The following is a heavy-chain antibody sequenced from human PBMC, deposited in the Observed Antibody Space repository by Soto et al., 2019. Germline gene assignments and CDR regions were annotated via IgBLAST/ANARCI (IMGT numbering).Heavy chain of an antibody. J-gene: IGHJ6*02. CDR2: TYYRSKWYN. CDR1: GDSVSSNSAA. CDR3: ARDKNGHSRYYYYGMDV. Sequence: QSQTLSLTCAISGDSVSSNSAAWNWIRQSPSRGLEWLGRTYYRSKWYNDYAVSVKSRITINPDTSKNQFSLQLNSVTPEDTAVYYCARDKNGHSRYYYYGMDVWGQGTTVTVSS. D-gene: IGHD6-13*01. V-gene: IGHV6-1*01.